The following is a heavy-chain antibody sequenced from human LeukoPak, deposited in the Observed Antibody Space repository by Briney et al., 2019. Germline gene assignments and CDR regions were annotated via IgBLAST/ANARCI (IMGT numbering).Heavy chain of an antibody. J-gene: IGHJ4*02. CDR2: IRYDGSNK. V-gene: IGHV3-30*02. Sequence: GGSLRLSCAASGFTFSSYGMHWVRQAPGKGLEWVAFIRYDGSNKYYADSVKGRFTISRDNAKNSLYLQMNSLRAEDTAVYYCARDSGYITIFGVVTRAHFDYWGQGTLVTVSS. CDR1: GFTFSSYG. D-gene: IGHD3-3*01. CDR3: ARDSGYITIFGVVTRAHFDY.